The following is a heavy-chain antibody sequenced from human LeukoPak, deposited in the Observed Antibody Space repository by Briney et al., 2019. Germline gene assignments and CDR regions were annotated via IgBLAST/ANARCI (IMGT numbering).Heavy chain of an antibody. V-gene: IGHV3-7*01. CDR1: GFTFSSYG. CDR2: IKQDGSEK. CDR3: ARDQGQLRYFDWLGDY. D-gene: IGHD3-9*01. J-gene: IGHJ4*02. Sequence: PGGSLRLSCAASGFTFSSYGMHWVRQAPGKGLGWVANIKQDGSEKYYVDSVKGRFTISRDNAKNSLYLQMNSLRAEDTAVYYCARDQGQLRYFDWLGDYWGQGTLVTVSS.